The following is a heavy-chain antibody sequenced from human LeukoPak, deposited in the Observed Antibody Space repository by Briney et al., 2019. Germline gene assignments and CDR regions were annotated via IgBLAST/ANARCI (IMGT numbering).Heavy chain of an antibody. CDR1: GFTFSSYA. J-gene: IGHJ4*02. D-gene: IGHD6-19*01. CDR3: ARDYSSGWHDY. Sequence: GGSLRFSCAASGFTFSSYAMHWVRQAPGKGLEWVAVISYDGSNKYYADSVKGRFTISRDNSKNTLYLQMNSLRAEDTAVYYCARDYSSGWHDYWGQGTLVTVSS. CDR2: ISYDGSNK. V-gene: IGHV3-30-3*01.